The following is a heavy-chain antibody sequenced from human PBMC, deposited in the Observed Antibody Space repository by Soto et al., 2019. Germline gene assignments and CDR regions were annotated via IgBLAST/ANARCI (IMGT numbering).Heavy chain of an antibody. CDR3: AGRLTSINNYFDC. J-gene: IGHJ4*02. Sequence: SETLSLTFTVSGDSISSATQYWNWIRQHPRKVLEWIGYVSSSGNSYYSPSLKSRVFMSVDTSQNLFSLKLSSVTAADTAIYYCAGRLTSINNYFDCCGQGTRCTASS. D-gene: IGHD2-8*01. CDR1: GDSISSATQY. V-gene: IGHV4-31*03. CDR2: VSSSGNS.